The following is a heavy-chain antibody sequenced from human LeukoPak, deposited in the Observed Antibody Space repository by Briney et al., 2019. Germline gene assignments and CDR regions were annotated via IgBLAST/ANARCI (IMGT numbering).Heavy chain of an antibody. D-gene: IGHD5-12*01. V-gene: IGHV3-30*03. CDR1: GFTFSSYG. Sequence: GGSLRLSCAASGFTFSSYGMHWVRQAPGKGLEWVAVISNDGSKKYYVDSVKGRFTISRDDSKNTLYPQMNSLRAEDTAVYYCAGRYSYVEDWGQGTLVTVSS. J-gene: IGHJ4*02. CDR2: ISNDGSKK. CDR3: AGRYSYVED.